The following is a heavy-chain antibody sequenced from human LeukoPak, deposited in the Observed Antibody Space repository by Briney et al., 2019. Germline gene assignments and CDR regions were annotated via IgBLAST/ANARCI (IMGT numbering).Heavy chain of an antibody. CDR1: GFAFSSYA. CDR3: AKGAQGILYTFDY. V-gene: IGHV3-23*01. CDR2: ISGSGGST. Sequence: GGSLRLSCAASGFAFSSYAMSWVRQAPGKGLEWGSAISGSGGSTYYADSVKGRFTISRDNSKNTLYLQMNSLRAEDTAVYYCAKGAQGILYTFDYWSQGTLVTVSS. D-gene: IGHD2-8*01. J-gene: IGHJ4*02.